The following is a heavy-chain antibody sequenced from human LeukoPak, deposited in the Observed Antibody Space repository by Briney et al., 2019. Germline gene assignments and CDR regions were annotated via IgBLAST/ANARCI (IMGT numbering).Heavy chain of an antibody. Sequence: GGSLRLSCAASGFTFSSYAMSWVRQAPGKGLEWVPAISGSGGSTYYADSVKGRFTISRDNSKNTLYLQMNSLRAEDTAVYYCAKDLYPLTVTTVHDYWGQGTLVTVSS. J-gene: IGHJ4*02. V-gene: IGHV3-23*01. D-gene: IGHD4-11*01. CDR2: ISGSGGST. CDR3: AKDLYPLTVTTVHDY. CDR1: GFTFSSYA.